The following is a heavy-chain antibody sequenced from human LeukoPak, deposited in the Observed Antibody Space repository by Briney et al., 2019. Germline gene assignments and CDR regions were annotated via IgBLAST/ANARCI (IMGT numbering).Heavy chain of an antibody. CDR2: ISSNGGST. Sequence: AGPLRLSCSASGFTFSSYAMHWGRQAPSKVPQSVSAISSNGGSTYYADSVKGRFTISRDNSKNTLYLQMSSLRAEDTAVYYCVKDITVATITTDYWGQGTLVTVSS. CDR1: GFTFSSYA. D-gene: IGHD5-12*01. J-gene: IGHJ4*02. CDR3: VKDITVATITTDY. V-gene: IGHV3-64D*06.